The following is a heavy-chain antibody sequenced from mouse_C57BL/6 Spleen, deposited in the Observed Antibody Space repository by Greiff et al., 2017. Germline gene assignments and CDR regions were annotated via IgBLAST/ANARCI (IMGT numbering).Heavy chain of an antibody. CDR2: IDPSDSYT. CDR3: ARRFITTVVFDY. Sequence: QVQLQQSGAELVMPGASVKLSCKASGYTFTSYWMHWVKQRPGQGLEWIGEIDPSDSYTNYNQKFKGKSTLTVDKSSSTAYMQLSSLTSEDSAVYYCARRFITTVVFDYWGQGTTLTVSS. J-gene: IGHJ2*01. V-gene: IGHV1-69*01. CDR1: GYTFTSYW. D-gene: IGHD1-1*01.